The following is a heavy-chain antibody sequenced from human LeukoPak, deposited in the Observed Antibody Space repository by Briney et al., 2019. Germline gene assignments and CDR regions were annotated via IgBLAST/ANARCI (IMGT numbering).Heavy chain of an antibody. V-gene: IGHV1-2*06. CDR3: ATISNLFYDSSGFSDVDY. CDR1: GYTFIGHY. CDR2: INPNSGGT. D-gene: IGHD3-22*01. J-gene: IGHJ4*02. Sequence: GASVKVSCTSSGYTFIGHYLHWVRQAPGQGLEWMGRINPNSGGTNYAQKFQGRVTMTRDTSISTAFMELSRLRSDDTAVYFCATISNLFYDSSGFSDVDYWGQGTLVTVPS.